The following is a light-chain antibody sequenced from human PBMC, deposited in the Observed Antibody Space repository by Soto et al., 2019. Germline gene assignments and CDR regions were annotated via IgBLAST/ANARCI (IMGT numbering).Light chain of an antibody. CDR2: DAS. V-gene: IGKV3-11*01. Sequence: EIVLTQSPATLSLSPGERATLSCRASQSVSSYLAWYQEKPGQAPRLLIYDASNRATGIPARFSGSGSGTDSTLTISSLEPQDFVVYYCQQRSNWPPGYTFGQGTKLEIK. CDR1: QSVSSY. CDR3: QQRSNWPPGYT. J-gene: IGKJ2*01.